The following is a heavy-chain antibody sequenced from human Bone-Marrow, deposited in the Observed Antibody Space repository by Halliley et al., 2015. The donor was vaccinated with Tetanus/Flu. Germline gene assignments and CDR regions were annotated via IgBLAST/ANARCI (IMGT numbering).Heavy chain of an antibody. CDR3: ARGDRNFDS. J-gene: IGHJ4*02. Sequence: KGLEWVANIRQDGSEDYYVDSVKGRFTISRDKAKSSQYLQMNSLRAEDSAVYYCARGDRNFDSWGQGTLVTVSS. CDR2: IRQDGSED. V-gene: IGHV3-7*04.